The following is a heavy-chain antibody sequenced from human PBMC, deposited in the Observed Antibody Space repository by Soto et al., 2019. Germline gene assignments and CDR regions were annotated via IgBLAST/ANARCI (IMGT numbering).Heavy chain of an antibody. CDR1: GFTFSSYS. D-gene: IGHD4-17*01. J-gene: IGHJ3*02. V-gene: IGHV3-23*01. Sequence: PGGSLRLSCAASGFTFSSYSMSWVRQAPGKGLEWVSAISGSGGSTYYADSVKGRFTISRDNSKNTLYLQMNSLRAEDTAVYYCAKDMRLQGMTTDAFDIWGQGTMVTVSS. CDR3: AKDMRLQGMTTDAFDI. CDR2: ISGSGGST.